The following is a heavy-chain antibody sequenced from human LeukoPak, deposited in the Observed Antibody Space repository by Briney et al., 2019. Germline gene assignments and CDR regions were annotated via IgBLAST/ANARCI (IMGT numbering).Heavy chain of an antibody. CDR2: ISGSGGST. V-gene: IGHV3-23*01. D-gene: IGHD1-26*01. J-gene: IGHJ4*02. CDR3: AKYSGSYSWDLLVDY. Sequence: LSGGSLGLSCAASGFTFSSYAMSWVRQAPGKGLEWVSAISGSGGSTYYADSVKGRFTISRDNSKNTLYLQMNSLRAEDTAVYYCAKYSGSYSWDLLVDYWGQGTLVTVSS. CDR1: GFTFSSYA.